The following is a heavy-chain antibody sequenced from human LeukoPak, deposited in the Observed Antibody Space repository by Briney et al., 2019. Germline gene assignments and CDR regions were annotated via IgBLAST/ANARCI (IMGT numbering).Heavy chain of an antibody. V-gene: IGHV3-23*01. J-gene: IGHJ6*03. Sequence: GGSLRLACAAYGFTFSNYIVHWVRQAPGKGLEWVSSISGSVGSTFYADSVKGRFTISRDNSKNTLYLQMNSLRADDTALYYCAKGPKPGAISMVRGVRSSYYYMDVWGKGTTVTISS. CDR3: AKGPKPGAISMVRGVRSSYYYMDV. CDR2: ISGSVGST. D-gene: IGHD3-10*01. CDR1: GFTFSNYI.